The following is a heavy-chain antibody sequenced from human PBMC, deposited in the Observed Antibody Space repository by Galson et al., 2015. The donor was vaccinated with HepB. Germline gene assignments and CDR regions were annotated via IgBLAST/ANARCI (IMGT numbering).Heavy chain of an antibody. V-gene: IGHV3-11*06. CDR1: GFTFSDYY. J-gene: IGHJ4*02. D-gene: IGHD4-17*01. Sequence: SLRLSCAASGFTFSDYYMSWIRQAPGKGLEWISYISQSGTYTNYADSVKGRFTISRDNAKKSLYLQINSLRAEDTAVYYCARVADADYGDHSHFDYWGQGTLVTVSS. CDR2: ISQSGTYT. CDR3: ARVADADYGDHSHFDY.